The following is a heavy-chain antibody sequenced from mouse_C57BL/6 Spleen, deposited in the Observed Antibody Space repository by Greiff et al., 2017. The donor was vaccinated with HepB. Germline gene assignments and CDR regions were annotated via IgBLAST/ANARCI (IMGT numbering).Heavy chain of an antibody. J-gene: IGHJ1*03. V-gene: IGHV5-4*03. CDR3: ASPLDYGYFDV. CDR2: ISDGGSYT. CDR1: GFTFSSYA. Sequence: EVKLMESGGGLVKPGGSLKLSCAASGFTFSSYAMSWVRQTPEKRLEWVATISDGGSYTYYPDNVKGRFTISRDNAKNNLYLQMSHLKSEDTAMYYCASPLDYGYFDVWGTGTTVTVCS.